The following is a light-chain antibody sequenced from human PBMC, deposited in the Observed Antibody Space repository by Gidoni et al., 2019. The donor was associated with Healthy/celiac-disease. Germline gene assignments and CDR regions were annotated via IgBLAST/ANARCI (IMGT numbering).Light chain of an antibody. CDR2: DAS. V-gene: IGKV3-20*01. CDR1: QSANTY. Sequence: EIVLAQSPGTLSLTPGERATLSCRASQSANTYLAWYQQRPGQTPRLLIVDASRRATGTPARCGGSGSGKDFTITSSRLEPQDLAVYYWQQNDCPPRTFGQGTRLEIK. CDR3: QQNDCPPRT. J-gene: IGKJ5*01.